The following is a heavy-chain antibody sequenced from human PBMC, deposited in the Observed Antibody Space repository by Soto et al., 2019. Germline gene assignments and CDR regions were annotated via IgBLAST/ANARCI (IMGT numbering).Heavy chain of an antibody. CDR3: ARHSALWFRGWGFDT. CDR1: GGSIKNYY. CDR2: IYYSGST. J-gene: IGHJ5*02. D-gene: IGHD3-10*01. V-gene: IGHV4-59*01. Sequence: SATLSLTCSVSGGSIKNYYWNWIRQAPGKGQEWIGYIYYSGSTNYHPSLRGRVTISVDTSKNQFSLKLTSVTAADTAVYYCARHSALWFRGWGFDTWRQGALV.